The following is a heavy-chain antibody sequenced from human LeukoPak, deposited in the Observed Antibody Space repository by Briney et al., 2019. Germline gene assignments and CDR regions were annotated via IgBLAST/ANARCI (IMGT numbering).Heavy chain of an antibody. D-gene: IGHD3-22*01. CDR3: ARCWKMNYYDSSGYAFDI. V-gene: IGHV5-51*01. J-gene: IGHJ3*02. CDR2: IVLVVSAT. CDR1: GYRFTSYW. Sequence: GESLKISGKGSGYRFTSYWTAWVPKMPGKGLEWMGAIVLVVSATRYSPSFQGQVTISADKSISTAYLQWSSLKASDTAMYYCARCWKMNYYDSSGYAFDIWGQGTMVTVSS.